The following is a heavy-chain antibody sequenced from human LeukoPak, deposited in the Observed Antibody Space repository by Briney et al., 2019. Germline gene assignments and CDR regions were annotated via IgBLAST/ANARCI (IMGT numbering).Heavy chain of an antibody. D-gene: IGHD1-26*01. J-gene: IGHJ6*02. CDR1: GGTFSSYA. CDR2: IIPIFGTA. Sequence: ASVKVSCKASGGTFSSYAISWVRQAPGQGLEWMGGIIPIFGTANYAQKFQGRVTITADESTGTAYMELSSLRSEDTAVYYCARQRSLNYYYYYGMDVWGQGTTVTVSS. CDR3: ARQRSLNYYYYYGMDV. V-gene: IGHV1-69*13.